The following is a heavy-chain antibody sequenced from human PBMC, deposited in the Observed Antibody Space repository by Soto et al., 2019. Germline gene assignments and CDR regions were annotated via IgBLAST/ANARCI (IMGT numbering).Heavy chain of an antibody. Sequence: HPGGSLRLSCAASGFTFSSYAMHWVRQAPGKGLEWVAVISYDGSNKYYADSVKGRFTISRDNSKNTLYLQMNSLRAEDTAVYYCARLGVPYYDILTGKTIDYWGQGT. V-gene: IGHV3-30-3*01. CDR2: ISYDGSNK. CDR1: GFTFSSYA. J-gene: IGHJ4*02. CDR3: ARLGVPYYDILTGKTIDY. D-gene: IGHD3-9*01.